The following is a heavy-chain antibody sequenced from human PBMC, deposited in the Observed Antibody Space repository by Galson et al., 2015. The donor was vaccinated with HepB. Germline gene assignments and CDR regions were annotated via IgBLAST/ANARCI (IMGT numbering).Heavy chain of an antibody. D-gene: IGHD6-6*01. Sequence: SVKVSCKASGYTFTSYYMHWVRQAPGQGLEWMGGIIPILGIANYAQKFQGRVTITADKSTSTAYMELSSLRSEDTAVYYCARVSEYSSSPNFDYWGQGTLVTVSS. CDR1: GYTFTSYY. CDR3: ARVSEYSSSPNFDY. V-gene: IGHV1-69*10. CDR2: IIPILGIA. J-gene: IGHJ4*02.